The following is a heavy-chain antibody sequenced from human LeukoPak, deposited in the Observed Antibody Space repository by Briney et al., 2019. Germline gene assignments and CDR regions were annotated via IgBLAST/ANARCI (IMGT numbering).Heavy chain of an antibody. D-gene: IGHD3-3*01. CDR1: GFTFSSYS. CDR3: ASLSSWTYYDFWSGWFDP. CDR2: ISRSSSTI. Sequence: PGGSLRLSCAASGFTFSSYSMSWVRQAPGKGLEWVSYISRSSSTIYYADSVKGRFTISRDNAKNSLYLQMNSLRAEDTAVYYCASLSSWTYYDFWSGWFDPWGQGTLVTVSS. J-gene: IGHJ5*02. V-gene: IGHV3-48*01.